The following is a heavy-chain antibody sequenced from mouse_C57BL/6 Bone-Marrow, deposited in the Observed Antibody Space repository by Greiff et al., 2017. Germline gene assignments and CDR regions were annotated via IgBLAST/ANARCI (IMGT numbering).Heavy chain of an antibody. D-gene: IGHD1-1*01. CDR3: AKEDYGSTEWYFDF. J-gene: IGHJ1*03. V-gene: IGHV2-5*01. Sequence: VQLQQSGPGLVQPSQSLSITCTVSGFSLTSYGVHWVRQSPGKGLEWLGVIWRGGSTDYNAAFMSRLSITKDNSKSQVSFKMNSLQADDTAIYYCAKEDYGSTEWYFDFWGTGTTVTVSS. CDR1: GFSLTSYG. CDR2: IWRGGST.